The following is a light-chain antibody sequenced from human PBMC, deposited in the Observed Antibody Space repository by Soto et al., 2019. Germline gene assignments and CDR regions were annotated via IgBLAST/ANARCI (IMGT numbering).Light chain of an antibody. V-gene: IGLV2-23*02. J-gene: IGLJ2*01. CDR1: SSDVGSHNF. CDR2: EVT. CDR3: CSYAGTTTWV. Sequence: QSVLTQPASVSGSPGQSITISCTGTSSDVGSHNFVSWYQQRPGKAPKLMIFEVTKRPSGVSSRFSASKSGNTASLTISGVQAEDEAAYYCCSYAGTTTWVFGGGTKLTVL.